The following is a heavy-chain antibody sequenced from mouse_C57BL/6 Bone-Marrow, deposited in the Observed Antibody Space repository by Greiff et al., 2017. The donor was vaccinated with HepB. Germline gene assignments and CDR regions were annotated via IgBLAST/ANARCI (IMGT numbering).Heavy chain of an antibody. CDR3: ARGDYYGSSYDWYFDV. J-gene: IGHJ1*03. D-gene: IGHD1-1*01. CDR2: IDPNSGGT. V-gene: IGHV1-72*01. Sequence: VQLVESGAELVKPGASVKLSCKASGYTFTSYWMHWVKQRPGRGLEWIGRIDPNSGGTKYNEKFKSKATLTVDKPSSTAYMQLSSLTSEDSAVYYCARGDYYGSSYDWYFDVWGTGTTVTVSS. CDR1: GYTFTSYW.